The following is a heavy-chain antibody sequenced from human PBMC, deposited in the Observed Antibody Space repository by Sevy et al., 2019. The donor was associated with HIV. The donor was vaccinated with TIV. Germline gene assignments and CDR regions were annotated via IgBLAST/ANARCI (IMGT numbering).Heavy chain of an antibody. V-gene: IGHV3-7*01. CDR3: VRAIGAAGSY. CDR2: IKEDGSMI. CDR1: GFTFSSYV. Sequence: GGSLRLSCAASGFTFSSYVMHWVRQAPGKGLEWVANIKEDGSMIYYVDSVKGRFTISRDNAKNSVYLQMTSLRAEDAALYYCVRAIGAAGSYWGQGTLVTVSS. J-gene: IGHJ4*02. D-gene: IGHD6-13*01.